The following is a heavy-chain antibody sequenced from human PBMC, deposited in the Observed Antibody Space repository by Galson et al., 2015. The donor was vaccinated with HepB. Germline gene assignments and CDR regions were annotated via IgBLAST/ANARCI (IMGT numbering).Heavy chain of an antibody. CDR2: ISPSDGAV. CDR1: GYTFTTYN. D-gene: IGHD3-3*01. CDR3: AREKFFTYYFDY. J-gene: IGHJ4*02. Sequence: SVKVSCKATGYTFTTYNIQWVRQAPGQGLEWMGRISPSDGAVHYAQEFQGSVTMTRDTSTSTVYMDLSSLASEDTAVYYCAREKFFTYYFDYWGQGTLVTVSS. V-gene: IGHV1-46*01.